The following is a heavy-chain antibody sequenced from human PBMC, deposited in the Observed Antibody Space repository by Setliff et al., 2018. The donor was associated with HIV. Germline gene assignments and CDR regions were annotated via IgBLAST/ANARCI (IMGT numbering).Heavy chain of an antibody. CDR1: GFTFSNAW. D-gene: IGHD3-16*02. Sequence: GGSLRLSCAASGFTFSNAWMSWVRQAPGKGQEWVGGIKSKTDGGTTDYAAPVKGRFTISRDDSKNTLYLQMNSLKTEDTAVYYCTTDPPDTFGGVIVTDYWGQGTLVTVSS. CDR2: IKSKTDGGTT. J-gene: IGHJ4*02. CDR3: TTDPPDTFGGVIVTDY. V-gene: IGHV3-15*01.